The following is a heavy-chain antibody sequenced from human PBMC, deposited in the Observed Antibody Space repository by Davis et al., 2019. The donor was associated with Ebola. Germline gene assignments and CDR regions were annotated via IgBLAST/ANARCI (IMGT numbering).Heavy chain of an antibody. Sequence: SETLSLTCTVSGGSVSNYYWSWIRQSPGKGLEWIGYIYYSGSTNYNPSLKSRVTISVDTSKNQFSLKLSSVTAADTAVYYCAGIAAGYYYYYGMDVWGQGTTVTVSS. CDR3: AGIAAGYYYYYGMDV. CDR1: GGSVSNYY. D-gene: IGHD6-13*01. V-gene: IGHV4-59*08. CDR2: IYYSGST. J-gene: IGHJ6*02.